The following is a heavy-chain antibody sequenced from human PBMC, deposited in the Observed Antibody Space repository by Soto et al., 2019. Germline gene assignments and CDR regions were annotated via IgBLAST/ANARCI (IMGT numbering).Heavy chain of an antibody. CDR1: GFTFSSYA. J-gene: IGHJ4*02. V-gene: IGHV3-23*01. Sequence: EVQLLDSGGGLVQPGGSLRLSCAASGFTFSSYAMNWVRQAPGKGLEWVSGISDSGDSTYYADSVKGRFTISRDNSKNTLYLQMNSLRAEDTAVYYCARRGPGTYFDYWGQGTLVTVSS. CDR2: ISDSGDST. D-gene: IGHD6-13*01. CDR3: ARRGPGTYFDY.